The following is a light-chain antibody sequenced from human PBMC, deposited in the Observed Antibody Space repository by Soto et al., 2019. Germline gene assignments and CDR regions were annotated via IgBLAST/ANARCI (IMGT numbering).Light chain of an antibody. V-gene: IGKV3-20*01. CDR3: HHYGSSPYT. CDR1: QRLSGNY. CDR2: GVS. J-gene: IGKJ2*01. Sequence: EIVLTQSPGTLSLSPGERATLSCRASQRLSGNYLAWYQQKPGQAPRLLIFGVSSRATVIADRFSGSVSGTYFTLTINRRDPEYVAVYYCHHYGSSPYTFGLGTKLEIK.